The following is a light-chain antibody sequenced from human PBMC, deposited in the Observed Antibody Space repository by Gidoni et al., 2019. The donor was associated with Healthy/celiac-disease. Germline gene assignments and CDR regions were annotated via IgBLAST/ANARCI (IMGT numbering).Light chain of an antibody. CDR3: QQRSNWIFT. V-gene: IGKV3-11*01. CDR2: DAS. Sequence: IVLTQSPATLSLSPGERATLSCRASQSVSSYLAWYHKTPGQAPRLLIYDASNRATGIPARCSGSGSGTDFTLTISSLEPEDFAVYYCQQRSNWIFTFGPGTKVDIK. CDR1: QSVSSY. J-gene: IGKJ3*01.